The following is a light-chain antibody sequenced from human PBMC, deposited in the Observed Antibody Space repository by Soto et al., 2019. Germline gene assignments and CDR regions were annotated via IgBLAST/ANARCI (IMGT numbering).Light chain of an antibody. V-gene: IGLV3-1*01. CDR3: QAWDSSYFYV. J-gene: IGLJ1*01. CDR2: EDG. Sequence: SYELTQPPSVSVSPGQTASITCSGDKLGDKYACWYQQKPGQSPVLVIYEDGTRPSGIPQRFSGSNSGNTATLTISGTQAMDEADYYCQAWDSSYFYVFGTEPK. CDR1: KLGDKY.